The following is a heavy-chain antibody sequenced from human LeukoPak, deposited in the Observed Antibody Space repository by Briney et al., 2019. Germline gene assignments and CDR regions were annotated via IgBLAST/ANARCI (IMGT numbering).Heavy chain of an antibody. CDR1: GGSFSGYY. V-gene: IGHV4-34*01. J-gene: IGHJ2*01. D-gene: IGHD3-22*01. CDR2: INHSGST. CDR3: ARTDYDNKWRVWWYFDL. Sequence: PSETLSLTCAVYGGSFSGYYWSWIRQPPGKGLEWIGEINHSGSTNYNPSLKSRVTISVDTSKNQFSLKLSSVTAADTAVYYCARTDYDNKWRVWWYFDLWGRGTLVTVSS.